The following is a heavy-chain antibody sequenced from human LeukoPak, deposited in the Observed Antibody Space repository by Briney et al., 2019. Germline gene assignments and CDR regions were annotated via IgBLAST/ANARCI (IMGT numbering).Heavy chain of an antibody. J-gene: IGHJ3*02. CDR1: GYSITSYC. V-gene: IGHV5-51*01. CDR3: ARILGSGSYLYHDAFDI. Sequence: AASLKISCKASGYSITSYCIGWVRQMPRKGLEWMGIIYTGDSDTRSRPSFQGQVTISADKSISTAYLQWSSLKASDTAMYYCARILGSGSYLYHDAFDIWGQGTMVTVSS. CDR2: IYTGDSDT. D-gene: IGHD1-26*01.